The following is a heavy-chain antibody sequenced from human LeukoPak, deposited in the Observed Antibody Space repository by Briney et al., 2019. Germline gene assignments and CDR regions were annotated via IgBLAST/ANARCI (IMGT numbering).Heavy chain of an antibody. D-gene: IGHD3-22*01. V-gene: IGHV3-23*01. CDR3: AKECGRDYDDRAFDI. Sequence: XGGSLRLSCAASGFTFSSYPMNGVRQSPERGLEWVSAISGSGGSTSYADSLKGRFTICRDNSKNRLYLQMSSLTAEDTAVYYCAKECGRDYDDRAFDIWGQGTMVTVSS. CDR2: ISGSGGST. CDR1: GFTFSSYP. J-gene: IGHJ3*02.